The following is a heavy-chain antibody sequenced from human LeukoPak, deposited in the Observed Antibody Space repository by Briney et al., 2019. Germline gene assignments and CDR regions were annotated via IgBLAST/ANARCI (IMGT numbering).Heavy chain of an antibody. CDR2: ISGSGGST. CDR3: AKDLRHKGYDWPY. CDR1: GFIFSTYA. D-gene: IGHD5-12*01. V-gene: IGHV3-23*01. Sequence: TGGSLRLSCAASGFIFSTYAMSWVRQAPGKGLEWVSAISGSGGSTYYADSVKGRFTISRDNSKNTLYLQMNSLRAEDTAVYYCAKDLRHKGYDWPYWGQGTLVTVSS. J-gene: IGHJ4*02.